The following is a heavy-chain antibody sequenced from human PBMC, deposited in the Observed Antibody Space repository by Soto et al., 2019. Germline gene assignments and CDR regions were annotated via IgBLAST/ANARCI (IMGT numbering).Heavy chain of an antibody. Sequence: PGGPLRLSCPSSGCTFGYYSMIWVSQAPGKGLEWVGFIRSKAYGGTTEYAASVKGRFTISRDDSKSIAYLQMNSLKTEDTAVYYCTAGKLYPSLDFDYWGQGTRVNVSS. V-gene: IGHV3-49*04. CDR1: GCTFGYYS. J-gene: IGHJ4*02. CDR2: IRSKAYGGTT. D-gene: IGHD2-8*01. CDR3: TAGKLYPSLDFDY.